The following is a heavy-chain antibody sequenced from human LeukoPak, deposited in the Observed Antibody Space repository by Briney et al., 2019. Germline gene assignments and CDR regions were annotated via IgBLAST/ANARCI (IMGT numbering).Heavy chain of an antibody. Sequence: PGRSLRLSCAASGFTFSSYGMHWVRQAPGKGLEWVAVIWYDGSNKYYADSVKGRFTISRDNSKSTLYLQMNSLRAEDTAVYYCARGTTLYDSSGDDFDYWGQGTLVTVSS. D-gene: IGHD3-22*01. V-gene: IGHV3-33*01. CDR2: IWYDGSNK. CDR1: GFTFSSYG. J-gene: IGHJ4*02. CDR3: ARGTTLYDSSGDDFDY.